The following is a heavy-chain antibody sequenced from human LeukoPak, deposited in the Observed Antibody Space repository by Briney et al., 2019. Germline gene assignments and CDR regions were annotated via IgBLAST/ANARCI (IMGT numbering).Heavy chain of an antibody. CDR2: IIPIFGTA. J-gene: IGHJ4*02. CDR3: ARDLGEHDYGDYPPFGLDY. D-gene: IGHD4-17*01. CDR1: GGTSSSYA. Sequence: ASVKVSCKASGGTSSSYAISWVRQAPGQGLEWMGRIIPIFGTANYAQKFQGRVTITTDESTSTAYMELSSLRSEDTAVYYCARDLGEHDYGDYPPFGLDYWGQGTLVTVSS. V-gene: IGHV1-69*05.